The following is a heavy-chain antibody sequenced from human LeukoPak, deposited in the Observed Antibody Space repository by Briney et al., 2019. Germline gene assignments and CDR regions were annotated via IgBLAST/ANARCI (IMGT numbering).Heavy chain of an antibody. V-gene: IGHV1-3*01. Sequence: ASVKVSCKASGYTFTSYAMHWVRQAPGQRLEWMGWINAGNGNTKYSQKFQGRVTITRDTSASTAYMELSSLRSEDTAVYYCARDPIYYDSSGSFDYWGQGTLVTVSS. CDR1: GYTFTSYA. J-gene: IGHJ4*02. D-gene: IGHD3-22*01. CDR2: INAGNGNT. CDR3: ARDPIYYDSSGSFDY.